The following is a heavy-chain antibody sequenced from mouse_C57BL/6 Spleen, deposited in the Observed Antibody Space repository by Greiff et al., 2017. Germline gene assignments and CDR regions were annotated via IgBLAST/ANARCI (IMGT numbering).Heavy chain of an antibody. CDR2: ISDGGSYT. J-gene: IGHJ2*01. Sequence: EVKLQESGGGLVKPGGSLKLSCAASGFTFSSYAMSWVRQTPEKRLEWVATISDGGSYTYYPDNVKGRFTISRDNAKNNLYLQMSHLKSEDTAMYYCARVQTGTFDYWGQGTTLTVSS. V-gene: IGHV5-4*03. CDR1: GFTFSSYA. CDR3: ARVQTGTFDY. D-gene: IGHD4-1*01.